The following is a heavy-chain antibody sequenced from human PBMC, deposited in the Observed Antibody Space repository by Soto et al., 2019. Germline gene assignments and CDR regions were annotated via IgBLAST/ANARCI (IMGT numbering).Heavy chain of an antibody. D-gene: IGHD3-9*01. CDR2: IDWDDDK. CDR1: GFSLSTSGMC. Sequence: GSGPTLVNPTQTLTLTCTFSGFSLSTSGMCVSWIRQPPGKALEWLALIDWDDDKYYSTSLKTRLTISKDTSKNQVVLTMTNMDPVDTATYYCSRMVSSYYDILTGLDAFDIWGQGTMVTVSS. CDR3: SRMVSSYYDILTGLDAFDI. J-gene: IGHJ3*02. V-gene: IGHV2-70*01.